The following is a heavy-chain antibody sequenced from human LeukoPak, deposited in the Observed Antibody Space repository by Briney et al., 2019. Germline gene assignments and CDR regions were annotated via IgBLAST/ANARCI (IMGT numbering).Heavy chain of an antibody. Sequence: SETLSLTCTVSGGSISSYYWSWIRQPPGKGLEWIGYIYYSGSTNYNPSLKSRVTISVDTSKNQFSLKLSSVTAADTAVYYCARGFVEMATEYYYYMDVWGKGTTVTISS. J-gene: IGHJ6*03. D-gene: IGHD5-24*01. CDR2: IYYSGST. CDR1: GGSISSYY. CDR3: ARGFVEMATEYYYYMDV. V-gene: IGHV4-59*01.